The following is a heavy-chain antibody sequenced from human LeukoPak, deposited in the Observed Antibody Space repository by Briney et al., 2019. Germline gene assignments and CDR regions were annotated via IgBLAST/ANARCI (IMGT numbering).Heavy chain of an antibody. J-gene: IGHJ3*01. CDR1: GFTFSSYG. D-gene: IGHD3-9*01. CDR3: ASIDSNDAFDV. CDR2: ISYDGSNK. V-gene: IGHV3-30*03. Sequence: PGRSPRLSCAASGFTFSSYGIHWVRQAPGKGLEWVAIISYDGSNKYYADSVKGRFTISRDNAKKSVYLQMNSLRAEDTAVYYCASIDSNDAFDVWGQGTMVTVSS.